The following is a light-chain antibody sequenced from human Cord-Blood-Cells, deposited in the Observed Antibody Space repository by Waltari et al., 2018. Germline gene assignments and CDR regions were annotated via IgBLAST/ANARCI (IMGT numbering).Light chain of an antibody. CDR3: NSRDSSGNHYV. Sequence: SSELTQDPAVSVALGQTVRITCQGDSLRSYYASWYQQKPGQAPVLVIYGKNKRPSGIPDRFSGSSSGNTAAVTITGAQAEDEADDYCNSRDSSGNHYVFGTGTKVTVL. CDR1: SLRSYY. V-gene: IGLV3-19*01. J-gene: IGLJ1*01. CDR2: GKN.